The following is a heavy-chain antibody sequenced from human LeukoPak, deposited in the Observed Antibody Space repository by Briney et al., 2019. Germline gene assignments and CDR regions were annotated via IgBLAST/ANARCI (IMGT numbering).Heavy chain of an antibody. Sequence: GGSLRLSCAASGFTFSSYGMHWVRQAPGKGLEWVAVISHDGSNKYYADSVKGRFTISRDNSKNTLYLQMNSLRAEDTAVYYCASGNYDPAAFDIWGQGTMVTVSS. V-gene: IGHV3-30*03. CDR2: ISHDGSNK. CDR1: GFTFSSYG. CDR3: ASGNYDPAAFDI. D-gene: IGHD3-22*01. J-gene: IGHJ3*02.